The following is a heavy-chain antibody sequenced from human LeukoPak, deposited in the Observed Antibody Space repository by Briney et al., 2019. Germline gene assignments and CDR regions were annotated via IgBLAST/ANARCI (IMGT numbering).Heavy chain of an antibody. CDR3: TTDHQGGGYDYAFFDY. D-gene: IGHD5-12*01. Sequence: GGSLRLSCAASGFTFNNAWMRWVRQAPGKGREWLGRIKSKTDGGTPDYAAPVKGRFTISRDDSKNTLYLQMNSLKTEDTAVYYCTTDHQGGGYDYAFFDYWGQGTLVTVSS. CDR2: IKSKTDGGTP. J-gene: IGHJ4*02. V-gene: IGHV3-15*01. CDR1: GFTFNNAW.